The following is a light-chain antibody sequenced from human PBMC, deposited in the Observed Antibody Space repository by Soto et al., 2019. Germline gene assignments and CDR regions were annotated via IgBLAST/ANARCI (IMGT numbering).Light chain of an antibody. Sequence: DILMTQSPSTLSASVGDRITITCRSSQSISFWLAWYQQKPGKAPKLLIYDASTLYSGVPSRFSGSRSGTEFTLTISSLQPDDFASYYCQQYNSFVPYSFGQGTKLEI. J-gene: IGKJ2*03. V-gene: IGKV1-5*01. CDR2: DAS. CDR1: QSISFW. CDR3: QQYNSFVPYS.